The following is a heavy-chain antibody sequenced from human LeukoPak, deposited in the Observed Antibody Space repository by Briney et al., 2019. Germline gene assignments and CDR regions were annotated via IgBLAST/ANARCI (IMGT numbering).Heavy chain of an antibody. J-gene: IGHJ4*02. CDR3: ATGSGSYLYYFDY. Sequence: SETLSLTCAVYGGSFSGYYWSWIRQPPGKGLEWIGEINHSGSTNYNPSLKSRVTISVDTSKNQFTLKLSSVPAADTAVYYCATGSGSYLYYFDYWGQGTLVTVSS. CDR1: GGSFSGYY. V-gene: IGHV4-34*01. CDR2: INHSGST. D-gene: IGHD3-10*01.